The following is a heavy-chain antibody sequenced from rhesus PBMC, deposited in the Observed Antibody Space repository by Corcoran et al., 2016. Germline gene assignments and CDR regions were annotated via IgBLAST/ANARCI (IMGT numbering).Heavy chain of an antibody. Sequence: QLQLQESGPGLVKPSETLSLTCAVSGGSLSSNCWSWIRQPPGKGLEWIGRISGSGGSTSNNPSLKSRVTISTDTSKNQFSLKLSSVTAADTAVYYCARMLGYCSGGVCYGFEYWGQGVLVTVSS. CDR1: GGSLSSNC. D-gene: IGHD2-8*01. CDR3: ARMLGYCSGGVCYGFEY. J-gene: IGHJ4*01. V-gene: IGHV4-173*01. CDR2: ISGSGGST.